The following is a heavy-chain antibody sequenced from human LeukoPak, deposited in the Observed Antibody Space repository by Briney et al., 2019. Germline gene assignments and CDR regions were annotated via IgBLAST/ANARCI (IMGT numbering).Heavy chain of an antibody. D-gene: IGHD7-27*01. CDR2: ITGTADKT. CDR1: GFTFNSYA. V-gene: IGHV3-23*01. CDR3: TSSLGPLTDY. Sequence: GGSLRLSCAASGFTFNSYAMSWVRQAPGKGLEWVSSITGTADKTYDADSVKGRFTISKDNSKNTLSLQMSSLRVEDTAVYYCTSSLGPLTDYWGQGTLVTVSS. J-gene: IGHJ4*02.